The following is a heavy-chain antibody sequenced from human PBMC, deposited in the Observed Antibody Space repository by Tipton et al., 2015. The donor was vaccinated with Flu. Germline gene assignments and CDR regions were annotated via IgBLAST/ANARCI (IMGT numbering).Heavy chain of an antibody. CDR2: IYYTESP. Sequence: TLSLTCTVSGGSVSSGGYYWTWIRQHPVKGLEWIGYIYYTESPKYNPSLQSRVTISVDTSKNQLSLELTSVTAADTAVYYCARGTSTARGREYFQYWGQGTLVTVSS. CDR1: GGSVSSGGYY. CDR3: ARGTSTARGREYFQY. V-gene: IGHV4-31*03. D-gene: IGHD1-26*01. J-gene: IGHJ1*01.